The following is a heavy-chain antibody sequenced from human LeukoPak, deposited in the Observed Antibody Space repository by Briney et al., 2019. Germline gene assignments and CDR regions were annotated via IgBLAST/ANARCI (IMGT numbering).Heavy chain of an antibody. V-gene: IGHV1-69*05. J-gene: IGHJ4*02. D-gene: IGHD3-16*02. CDR2: IIPIFGTA. CDR1: GGTFISYS. CDR3: ARGLRLGELSSPGY. Sequence: SVKVSCKASGGTFISYSISWVRQAPGQGLEWMGGIIPIFGTANYAQKFQGRVTITTDESTSTAYMELSSLRSKDTAVYYCARGLRLGELSSPGYWGQGTLVTVSS.